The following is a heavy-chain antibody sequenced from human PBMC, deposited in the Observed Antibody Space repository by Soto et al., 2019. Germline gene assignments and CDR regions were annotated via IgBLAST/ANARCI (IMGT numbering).Heavy chain of an antibody. CDR2: IKQDGSEK. Sequence: EVQLVESGGGLVQPGGSLRLSCAASGFTFSSYWMSWVRQAPGKGLEWVANIKQDGSEKYYVDSVKGRFTISRDNAKNSLYLQMNSLRAEDTAVYYCARERGEYYYGSGSPDDAFDIWGQGTMVTVSS. V-gene: IGHV3-7*01. CDR3: ARERGEYYYGSGSPDDAFDI. D-gene: IGHD3-10*01. CDR1: GFTFSSYW. J-gene: IGHJ3*02.